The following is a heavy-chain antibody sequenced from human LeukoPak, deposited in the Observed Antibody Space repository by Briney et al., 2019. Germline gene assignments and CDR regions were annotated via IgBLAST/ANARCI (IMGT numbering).Heavy chain of an antibody. J-gene: IGHJ4*02. V-gene: IGHV3-33*06. CDR1: GFTYSHYG. D-gene: IGHD4-11*01. CDR2: IWSDATEK. Sequence: GGSLRLSCAASGFTYSHYGMHWVRQAPGKRLEWVAVIWSDATEKYYGDAVKGRFTISRDNSRNTLYLQMNRLRVEDTAVYYCAKDAQRGFDYSNSLEYWGQGTLVTGSS. CDR3: AKDAQRGFDYSNSLEY.